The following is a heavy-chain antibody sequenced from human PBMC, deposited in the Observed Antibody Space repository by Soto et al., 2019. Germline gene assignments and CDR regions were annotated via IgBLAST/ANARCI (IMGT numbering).Heavy chain of an antibody. CDR3: ARRYSGYDWVGWFDP. Sequence: GASVKVSCKTSGYTFIAYYIHWVRQAPGQGLEWMGWINPNSGGTNYAQKFQGRVIMTRDTSISTAYMELSRLTSDDTAVYYCARRYSGYDWVGWFDPWGQGTLVTVPS. CDR2: INPNSGGT. CDR1: GYTFIAYY. D-gene: IGHD5-12*01. V-gene: IGHV1-2*02. J-gene: IGHJ5*02.